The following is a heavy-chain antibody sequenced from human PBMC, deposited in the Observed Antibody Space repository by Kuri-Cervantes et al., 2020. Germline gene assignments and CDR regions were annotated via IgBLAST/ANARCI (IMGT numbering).Heavy chain of an antibody. J-gene: IGHJ6*02. CDR1: GFTFSGYG. CDR3: ARETVTTYYYYYYGMDV. CDR2: LSYDGSNK. D-gene: IGHD4-17*01. V-gene: IGHV3-30*03. Sequence: GESLKISCAASGFTFSGYGMHWVRQAPGKGLEWVAVLSYDGSNKYYADSVKGRFTISRDNSKNTLFLQMNSLRTEDTAVYYCARETVTTYYYYYYGMDVWGQGTTVTVSS.